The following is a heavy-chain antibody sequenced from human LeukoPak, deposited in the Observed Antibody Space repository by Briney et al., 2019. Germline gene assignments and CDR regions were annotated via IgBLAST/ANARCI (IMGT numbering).Heavy chain of an antibody. D-gene: IGHD4-17*01. CDR3: ERGPDYGDYDPADY. Sequence: SVKVSCKASGGTFSSYAISWVRQAPGQGLEWMGGIIPIFGTANYAQKFQGRVTITADESTSTAYMELSSLRSEDTAVYYCERGPDYGDYDPADYWGQGTLVTVSS. CDR1: GGTFSSYA. V-gene: IGHV1-69*13. CDR2: IIPIFGTA. J-gene: IGHJ4*02.